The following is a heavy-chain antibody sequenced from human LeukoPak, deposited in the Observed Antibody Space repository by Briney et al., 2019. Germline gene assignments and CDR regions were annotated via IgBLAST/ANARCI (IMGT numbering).Heavy chain of an antibody. J-gene: IGHJ4*02. CDR2: IYYSGST. D-gene: IGHD3-10*01. V-gene: IGHV4-39*01. Sequence: SETLSLTCTVSGGSISSSSYYWGWIRQPPGKGLEWIGSIYYSGSTYYNPSLKGRVTISVDTSKNQFSLKLSSVTAADTAVYYCARHVPMVRGVIFDYWGQGTLVTVSS. CDR1: GGSISSSSYY. CDR3: ARHVPMVRGVIFDY.